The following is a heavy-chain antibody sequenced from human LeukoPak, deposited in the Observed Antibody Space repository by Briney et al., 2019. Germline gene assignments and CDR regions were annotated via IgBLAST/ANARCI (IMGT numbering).Heavy chain of an antibody. CDR2: FYPEDGET. CDR3: ATTTGYSSSWLDY. Sequence: ASVKVSCKVSGYTLTELSMHWVRQAPGKGLEWMGGFYPEDGETIYAQKFQGRVTMTEDTSTDTAYMELSSLRSEDTAVYYCATTTGYSSSWLDYWGQGTLVTVSS. J-gene: IGHJ4*02. CDR1: GYTLTELS. V-gene: IGHV1-24*01. D-gene: IGHD6-13*01.